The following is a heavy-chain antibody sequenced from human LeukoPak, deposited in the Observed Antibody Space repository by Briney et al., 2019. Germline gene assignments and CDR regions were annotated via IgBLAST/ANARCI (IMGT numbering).Heavy chain of an antibody. Sequence: GASVRVSCKASGYTFTSYAMNWVRQAPGQGLEWMGWINTNTGNPTYAQGFTGRFVFSLDTSVSTAYLQISSLKAEDTAVYYCARDLYYYGSGSYSKYNWFDPWGQGTLVTVSS. CDR1: GYTFTSYA. V-gene: IGHV7-4-1*02. J-gene: IGHJ5*02. CDR3: ARDLYYYGSGSYSKYNWFDP. CDR2: INTNTGNP. D-gene: IGHD3-10*01.